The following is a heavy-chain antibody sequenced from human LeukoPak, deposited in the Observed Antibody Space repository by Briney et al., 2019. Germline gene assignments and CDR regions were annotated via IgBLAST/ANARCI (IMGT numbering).Heavy chain of an antibody. CDR1: RYTFTSYD. V-gene: IGHV1-8*01. J-gene: IGHJ4*01. CDR2: MNPDSGNT. CDR3: ARGSHRGYCTTSNCYTVDY. D-gene: IGHD2-2*02. Sequence: ASVKVSCKAARYTFTSYDISWVRQAPGQGLEWMGWMNPDSGNTGYAQKFQGRVSMTRNTSISTAYMELGGLTSDDTAVYFCARGSHRGYCTTSNCYTVDYWGQGTLVSVSS.